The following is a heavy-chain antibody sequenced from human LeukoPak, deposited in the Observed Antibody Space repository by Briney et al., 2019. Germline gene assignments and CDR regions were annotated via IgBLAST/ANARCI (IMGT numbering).Heavy chain of an antibody. D-gene: IGHD3-10*01. J-gene: IGHJ5*02. V-gene: IGHV3-15*01. CDR2: IKRKSDGGTP. CDR3: VTGGHYFGT. Sequence: PGGSLRLSCAASGFSFTNAWMSWVRQAPGKGLEWVGRIKRKSDGGTPDYAAPVKGRFTISRDDSVNTLYLQMDSLKTDDTAVYHCVTGGHYFGTWGQGTLVTVSP. CDR1: GFSFTNAW.